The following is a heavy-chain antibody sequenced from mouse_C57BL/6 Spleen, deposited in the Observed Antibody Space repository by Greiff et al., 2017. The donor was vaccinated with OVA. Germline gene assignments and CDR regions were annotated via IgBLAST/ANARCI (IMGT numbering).Heavy chain of an antibody. V-gene: IGHV1-82*01. CDR3: ARFVYDGYYDYAMDY. CDR1: GYAFSSSW. J-gene: IGHJ4*01. Sequence: VQLQQSGPELVKPGASVKLSCKASGYAFSSSWMNWVKQRPGTGLEWIGRIYPGGGDTNYTGKFKGKATLTADKSSSTAYMQLISLITQNSAVYVCARFVYDGYYDYAMDYWGQGTSVTVSS. CDR2: IYPGGGDT. D-gene: IGHD2-3*01.